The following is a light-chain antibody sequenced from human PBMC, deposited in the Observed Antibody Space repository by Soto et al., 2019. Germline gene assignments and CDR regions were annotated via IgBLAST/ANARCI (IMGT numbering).Light chain of an antibody. V-gene: IGKV1-8*01. CDR2: AAS. CDR3: QQYYSYPYT. J-gene: IGKJ2*01. CDR1: QGISSY. Sequence: AIRMTQSPSSLSASTGDRVTITCRASQGISSYLAWYQQKPGKAPKLLIYAASTLQSGVPSRFSGSGSGTDFTLTISCLQSEDFAPYYCQQYYSYPYTFGQGTKVAIK.